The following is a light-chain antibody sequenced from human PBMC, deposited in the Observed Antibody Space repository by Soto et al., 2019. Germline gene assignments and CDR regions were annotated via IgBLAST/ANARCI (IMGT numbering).Light chain of an antibody. Sequence: QSVLTQPASVSGSPGQSITISCTGSNSDIGSYNLVSWYQHHPGKAPKLMISEVIKRPSGVSNRFSGSKSDNTASLTISGLQAEDEADYYCCSYAGSSIFVFGGGTKVTVL. CDR3: CSYAGSSIFV. J-gene: IGLJ2*01. CDR2: EVI. V-gene: IGLV2-23*02. CDR1: NSDIGSYNL.